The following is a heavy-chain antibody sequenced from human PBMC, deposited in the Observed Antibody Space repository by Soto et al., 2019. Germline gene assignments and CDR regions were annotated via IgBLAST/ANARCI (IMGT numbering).Heavy chain of an antibody. Sequence: QVQLQESGPGLVKPSQTLSLTCSVSGASISSGVYFWSWIRQHPGKGLEWIGYIYYSGSTYYNPSLTSRFTMSVDSKSQFSLKLDSVSPADTAVYFCARSVYGITLGRGVMVWFDSWCQGTLVTVSS. V-gene: IGHV4-31*03. J-gene: IGHJ5*01. CDR1: GASISSGVYF. CDR3: ARSVYGITLGRGVMVWFDS. CDR2: IYYSGST. D-gene: IGHD3-10*01.